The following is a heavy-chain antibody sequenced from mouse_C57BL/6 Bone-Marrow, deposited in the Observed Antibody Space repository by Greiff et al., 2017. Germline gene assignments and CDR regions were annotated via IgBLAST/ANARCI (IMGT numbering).Heavy chain of an antibody. D-gene: IGHD2-3*01. J-gene: IGHJ2*01. Sequence: QVQLQQPGAELVKPGASVKLSCKASGYTFTSYWMQWVKQRPGQGLEWIGEIDPSDSYTNYNQKFKGKATLTVDTSSSTASMQLSSLTSEDSAVYYCARDGYYGYWGQGTTLTVSS. CDR3: ARDGYYGY. V-gene: IGHV1-50*01. CDR1: GYTFTSYW. CDR2: IDPSDSYT.